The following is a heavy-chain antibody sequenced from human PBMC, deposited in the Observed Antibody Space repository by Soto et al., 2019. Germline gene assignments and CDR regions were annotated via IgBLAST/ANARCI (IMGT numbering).Heavy chain of an antibody. D-gene: IGHD6-19*01. CDR1: GYTFTDYS. J-gene: IGHJ3*02. Sequence: ASVKVSCKASGYTFTDYSIHWVRQAPGQGLEWMGWINPNNGGRNYAEKFQGWVTLTRDTSISTAYMELSRLKSDDTAVYYCARGRNSYSVAGDDAFDIWGQGTMVTVSS. CDR3: ARGRNSYSVAGDDAFDI. V-gene: IGHV1-2*04. CDR2: INPNNGGR.